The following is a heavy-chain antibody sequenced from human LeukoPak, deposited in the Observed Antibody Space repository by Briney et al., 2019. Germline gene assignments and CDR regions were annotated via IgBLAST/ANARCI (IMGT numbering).Heavy chain of an antibody. J-gene: IGHJ4*02. CDR2: IYYSGST. Sequence: SETLSLTCTVSGGSISSGDYYWSWIRQPPGKGLEWIGYIYYSGSTYYNPSLKSRVTISVDTSKNQFSLKLSSVTAADTAVYYCARVFVDTDYGDYFDYWGQGTLVTVSS. CDR3: ARVFVDTDYGDYFDY. V-gene: IGHV4-30-4*01. D-gene: IGHD4-17*01. CDR1: GGSISSGDYY.